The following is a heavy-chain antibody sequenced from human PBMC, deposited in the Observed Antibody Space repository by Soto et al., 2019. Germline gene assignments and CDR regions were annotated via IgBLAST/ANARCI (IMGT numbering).Heavy chain of an antibody. Sequence: SETLSLTCAVYGGSFSGYYWSWIRQPPGKGLEWIGEINHSGSTNYNPSLKSRVTISVDTSKNQFSLKLSSVTAADTAVYYCARQVGCSGYDLGTYYYYYMDVWGKGTTGTVSS. D-gene: IGHD5-12*01. CDR3: ARQVGCSGYDLGTYYYYYMDV. V-gene: IGHV4-34*01. CDR1: GGSFSGYY. CDR2: INHSGST. J-gene: IGHJ6*03.